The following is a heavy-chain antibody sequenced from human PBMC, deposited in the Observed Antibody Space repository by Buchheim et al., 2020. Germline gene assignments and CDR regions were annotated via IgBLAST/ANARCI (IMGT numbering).Heavy chain of an antibody. V-gene: IGHV4-31*03. J-gene: IGHJ4*02. Sequence: QVQLQESGPGLVKPSQTLSLTCTVSGVSINTGTFYWSWIRQHPGKGLAWIGYVYYTGRAYSNPSLKSRVSMSVEPSQNQFSLNLASVTAADTAVYYCARDRGAHDFGPIDYWGQGAL. CDR1: GVSINTGTFY. CDR3: ARDRGAHDFGPIDY. D-gene: IGHD4-17*01. CDR2: VYYTGRA.